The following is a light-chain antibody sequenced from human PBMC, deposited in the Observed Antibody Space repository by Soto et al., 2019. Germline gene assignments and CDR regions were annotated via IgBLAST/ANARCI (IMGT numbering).Light chain of an antibody. CDR2: GAS. Sequence: ETVLTQSPGTLSLSPGERAILSCRASQSVSSTYLAWYQQKPVQAPRLLIYGASSRATGIPDRFSGSGSGTDFTLTISRLEPEDFAVYYCQQYNNSLWTFGQGTKVDIK. CDR1: QSVSSTY. J-gene: IGKJ1*01. V-gene: IGKV3-20*01. CDR3: QQYNNSLWT.